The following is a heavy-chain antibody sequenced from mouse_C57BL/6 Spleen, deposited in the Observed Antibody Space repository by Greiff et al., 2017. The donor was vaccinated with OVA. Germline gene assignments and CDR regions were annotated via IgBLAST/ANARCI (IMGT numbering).Heavy chain of an antibody. CDR2: IVPETGGT. V-gene: IGHV1-15*01. J-gene: IGHJ1*03. D-gene: IGHD1-1*01. Sequence: QVQLQQSGAELVRPGASVTLSCKASGYTFTDYEMHWVKQTPVHGLEWIGAIVPETGGTAYNQKFKGKAILTADNSSSTAYMELRSLTSEDSTVYYCTRGAYYGSSHWYFDVWGTGTTVTVSS. CDR1: GYTFTDYE. CDR3: TRGAYYGSSHWYFDV.